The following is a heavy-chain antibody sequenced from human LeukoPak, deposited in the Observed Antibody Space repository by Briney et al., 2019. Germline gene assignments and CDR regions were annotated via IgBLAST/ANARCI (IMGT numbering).Heavy chain of an antibody. J-gene: IGHJ5*02. CDR3: ARDLVPGPWGSWFDP. D-gene: IGHD2-2*01. CDR2: ISAYNGNT. Sequence: GASVKVSCKASGYTFTSYGISWVRQAPGQGLKWMGWISAYNGNTNYAQKLQGRVTMTTDTSMSTAYMELRSLRSDDTAVYYCARDLVPGPWGSWFDPWGQGTLVTVSS. V-gene: IGHV1-18*01. CDR1: GYTFTSYG.